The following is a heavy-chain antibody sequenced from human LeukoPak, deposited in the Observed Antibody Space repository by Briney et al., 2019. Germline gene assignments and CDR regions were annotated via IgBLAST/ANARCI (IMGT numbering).Heavy chain of an antibody. Sequence: GGSLRLSCAASGFTVSRYWMHWVRQAPGKGLEYISSISSNGDATYYADSLKGRFTISRDNSKNTLYLQMSSLRTEETAGYYCVKSASNYGANWFDPWGQGTLVTVSS. V-gene: IGHV3-64D*09. CDR3: VKSASNYGANWFDP. CDR1: GFTVSRYW. J-gene: IGHJ5*02. CDR2: ISSNGDAT. D-gene: IGHD4/OR15-4a*01.